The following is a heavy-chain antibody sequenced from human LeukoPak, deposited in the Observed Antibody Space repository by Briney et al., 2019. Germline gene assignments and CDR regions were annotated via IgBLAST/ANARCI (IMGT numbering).Heavy chain of an antibody. Sequence: GGSLRLSCAASGFTFSSSAMSWVRQAPGKGLEWISPISGGGDGTYFADSVKGRFTISRDNSKNTLYLQVNSLRAEDTAVYYCAKQVGSSGWYPFDDCGQGILVTVSS. J-gene: IGHJ4*02. D-gene: IGHD6-19*01. CDR3: AKQVGSSGWYPFDD. CDR1: GFTFSSSA. CDR2: ISGGGDGT. V-gene: IGHV3-23*01.